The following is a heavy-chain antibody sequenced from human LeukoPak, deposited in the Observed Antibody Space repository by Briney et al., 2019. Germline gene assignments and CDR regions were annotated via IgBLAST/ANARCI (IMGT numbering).Heavy chain of an antibody. J-gene: IGHJ4*02. Sequence: GASVKVSCKVSGYTLTELSMHWVRQAPGKGLEWMGGFDPEDGETIYAQKSQGRVTMTEDTSTDTAYMELSSLRSEDTAVYYCATERLDYGDYLRPLGYWGQGTLVTVSS. CDR1: GYTLTELS. CDR2: FDPEDGET. V-gene: IGHV1-24*01. CDR3: ATERLDYGDYLRPLGY. D-gene: IGHD4-17*01.